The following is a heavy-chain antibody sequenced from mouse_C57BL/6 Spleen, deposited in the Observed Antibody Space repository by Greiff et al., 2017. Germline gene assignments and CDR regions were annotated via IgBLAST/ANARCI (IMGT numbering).Heavy chain of an antibody. J-gene: IGHJ2*01. Sequence: QVQLQQSGAELVRPGSSVKLSCTASGYTFTNYCMHWVKQRPIQGLEWIGNIYPSDSETHYNQKFKDKATLTGDKSSSTAYMQLSSLTSEDSAVYYCARGYDCYFDYWGQGTTLTVSS. V-gene: IGHV1-52*01. D-gene: IGHD2-4*01. CDR2: IYPSDSET. CDR1: GYTFTNYC. CDR3: ARGYDCYFDY.